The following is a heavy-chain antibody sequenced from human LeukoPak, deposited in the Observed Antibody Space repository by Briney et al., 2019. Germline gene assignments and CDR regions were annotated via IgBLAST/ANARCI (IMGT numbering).Heavy chain of an antibody. CDR2: IYPGDPDT. Sequence: PGESLKISCKGSGYSFTSYWIGWARQMPGKGLEWMGIIYPGDPDTRYSPSFQGQVTISADKSISTAYLQWSSLKASDTAMYYCARRRGYSYGYLGGIAFDIWGQGTMVTVSS. CDR1: GYSFTSYW. CDR3: ARRRGYSYGYLGGIAFDI. V-gene: IGHV5-51*01. J-gene: IGHJ3*02. D-gene: IGHD5-18*01.